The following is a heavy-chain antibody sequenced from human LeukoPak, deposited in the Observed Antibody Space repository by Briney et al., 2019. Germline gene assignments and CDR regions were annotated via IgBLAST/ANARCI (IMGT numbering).Heavy chain of an antibody. Sequence: ASVKVSCKASGYTFTSYDINWVRQAAGQGLEWMGWISAYNGNTNYAQKLQGRVTMTTDTSTSTAYMELRSLRSDDTAVYYCARGGGLRFLEWPPWPLDYWGQGTLVTVSS. CDR2: ISAYNGNT. CDR3: ARGGGLRFLEWPPWPLDY. V-gene: IGHV1-18*01. D-gene: IGHD3-3*01. J-gene: IGHJ4*02. CDR1: GYTFTSYD.